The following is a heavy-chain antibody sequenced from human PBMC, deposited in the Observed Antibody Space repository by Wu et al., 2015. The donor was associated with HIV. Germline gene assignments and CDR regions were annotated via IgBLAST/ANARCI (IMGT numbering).Heavy chain of an antibody. CDR2: NAPLSGAT. D-gene: IGHD6-19*01. J-gene: IGHJ6*02. V-gene: IGHV1-69*12. CDR1: GGTFTNYG. CDR3: ARHIAVAGTDYYAMDV. Sequence: QVQLVQSGAEVKNPGSSVKVFCKASGGTFTNYGINWVRQAPGQGLEWMGGNAPLSGATYYAQKFQGRVTITADDFTSTAYMELRSLRSDDTAVYYCARHIAVAGTDYYAMDVWGQGTTVTVSS.